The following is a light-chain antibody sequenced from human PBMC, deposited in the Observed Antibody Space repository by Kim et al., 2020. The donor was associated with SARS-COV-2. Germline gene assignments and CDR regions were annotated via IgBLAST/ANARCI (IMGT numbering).Light chain of an antibody. CDR3: CSYAGSYTV. V-gene: IGLV2-11*03. CDR2: DVS. CDR1: SNDVGGYNY. Sequence: PGQSGTISCTGTSNDVGGYNYVSWYQQHPGKAPKLMIYDVSNRPSGVPDRFSGSKSGNTASLTISGLQPEDEADYYCCSYAGSYTVFGGGTKVTVL. J-gene: IGLJ2*01.